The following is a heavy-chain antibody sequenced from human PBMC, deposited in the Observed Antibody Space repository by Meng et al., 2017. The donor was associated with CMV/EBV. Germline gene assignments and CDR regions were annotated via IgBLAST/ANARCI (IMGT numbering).Heavy chain of an antibody. J-gene: IGHJ6*02. D-gene: IGHD2-2*02. CDR2: IYYSGST. V-gene: IGHV4-39*07. Sequence: GSLRLSCTVPGGSISSSSYYWGWIRQPPGKGLEWIGSIYYSGSTYYNPSLKSRVTISVDTSKNQFSLKLSSVTAADTAVYYCAREGDCSSTSCYNYYYYGMDVWGQGTTVTVSS. CDR3: AREGDCSSTSCYNYYYYGMDV. CDR1: GGSISSSSYY.